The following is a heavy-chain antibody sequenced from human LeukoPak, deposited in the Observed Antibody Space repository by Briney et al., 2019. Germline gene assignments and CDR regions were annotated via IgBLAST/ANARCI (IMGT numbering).Heavy chain of an antibody. V-gene: IGHV4-39*07. Sequence: SETLSLTCTVSGGSISSSSYYWGWIRQPPGKGLEWIGSIYYSGSTYYNPSLKSRVTISVDTPKNQFSLKLSSVTAADTAVYYCARDQGPYTIFGVLLNWFDPWGQGTLVTVSS. D-gene: IGHD3-3*01. J-gene: IGHJ5*02. CDR3: ARDQGPYTIFGVLLNWFDP. CDR2: IYYSGST. CDR1: GGSISSSSYY.